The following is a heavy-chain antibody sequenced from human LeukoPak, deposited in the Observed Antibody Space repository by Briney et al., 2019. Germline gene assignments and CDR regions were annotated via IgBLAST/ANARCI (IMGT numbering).Heavy chain of an antibody. CDR2: INHSGST. D-gene: IGHD5-12*01. CDR1: GGSFSGYY. J-gene: IGHJ4*02. V-gene: IGHV4-34*01. CDR3: ERCSIVATLPYCDY. Sequence: SETLSLTCAVYGGSFSGYYWSCIRQPPGKGLEWIGEINHSGSTNYNPSLKSRVTISVDTFKNQFYLKLRSVNAADTAVYYCERCSIVATLPYCDYWGQGTLVTVSS.